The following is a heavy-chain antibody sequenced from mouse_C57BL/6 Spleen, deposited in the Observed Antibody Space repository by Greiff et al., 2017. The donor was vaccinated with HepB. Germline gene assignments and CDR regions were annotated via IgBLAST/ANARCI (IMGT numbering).Heavy chain of an antibody. Sequence: QVQLQQSGAELVRPGASVKLSCKASGYTFTDYYINWVKQRPGQGLEWIARIYPGSGNTYYNEKFKGKATLTAEKSSSTAYMQLSSLTSEDSAVYFCARGGDYYGSSYEGAMDYWGQGTSVTVSS. V-gene: IGHV1-76*01. D-gene: IGHD1-1*01. CDR2: IYPGSGNT. CDR3: ARGGDYYGSSYEGAMDY. J-gene: IGHJ4*01. CDR1: GYTFTDYY.